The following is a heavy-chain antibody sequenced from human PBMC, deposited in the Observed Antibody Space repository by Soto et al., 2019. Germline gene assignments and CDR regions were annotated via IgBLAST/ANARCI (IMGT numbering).Heavy chain of an antibody. CDR1: GFTFSSYA. J-gene: IGHJ6*02. CDR3: ARDLIRGYGRGWFYYYGMDV. V-gene: IGHV3-30-3*01. D-gene: IGHD5-12*01. CDR2: ISYDGSNK. Sequence: PGGSLRLSCAASGFTFSSYAMHWVRQAPGKGLEWVAVISYDGSNKYYADSVKGRFTISRDNSRNTLYLQMSSLRAEDTAVYYCARDLIRGYGRGWFYYYGMDVWGQGTTVTVSS.